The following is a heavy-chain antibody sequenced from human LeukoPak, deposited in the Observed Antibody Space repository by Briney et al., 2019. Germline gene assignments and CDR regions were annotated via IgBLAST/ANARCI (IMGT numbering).Heavy chain of an antibody. CDR3: ARGGRSSSSLNFDF. J-gene: IGHJ4*02. CDR2: IFYSAYT. Sequence: PSETLSLTCTVSGGPVSSSTYYWGWIRQPPGKGLERIGSIFYSAYTYYNPSLKSQVSISVDTSKNQFSLNLSSVTAADTAVYYCARGGRSSSSLNFDFWGQGTLVTVSS. V-gene: IGHV4-39*07. CDR1: GGPVSSSTYY. D-gene: IGHD6-6*01.